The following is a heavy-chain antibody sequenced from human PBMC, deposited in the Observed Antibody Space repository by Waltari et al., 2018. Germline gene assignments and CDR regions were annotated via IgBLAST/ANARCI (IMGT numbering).Heavy chain of an antibody. CDR2: RKEDGGRK. V-gene: IGHV3-7*01. CDR3: VRNRGWQQFDF. J-gene: IGHJ4*02. D-gene: IGHD2-15*01. CDR1: GFTLSNYW. Sequence: EVQLVESGGGLVQPGGSLRLSCAVSGFTLSNYWMGWVRQAPGKGLEGVAGRKEDGGRKDYVDSVKGRFTISRDNAKSTLYLQMNSLRAEDTAVFYCVRNRGWQQFDFWGQGTLVTVSS.